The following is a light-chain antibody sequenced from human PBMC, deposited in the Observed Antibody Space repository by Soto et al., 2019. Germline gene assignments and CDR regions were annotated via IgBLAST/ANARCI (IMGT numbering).Light chain of an antibody. J-gene: IGLJ3*02. CDR1: SSDVGTYNY. CDR2: DVS. CDR3: CSYTTSNTQV. Sequence: QSALTQPASVSGSPGQSITISCTGTSSDVGTYNYVSWYQHRPGKAPKLMIYDVSYRPSGVSNRFSGSKSANTASLTISGLQAEDEADYYCCSYTTSNTQVFGGGTKPTVL. V-gene: IGLV2-14*01.